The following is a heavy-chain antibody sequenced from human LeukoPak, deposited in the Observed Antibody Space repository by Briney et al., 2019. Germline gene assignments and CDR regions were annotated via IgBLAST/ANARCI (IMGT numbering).Heavy chain of an antibody. V-gene: IGHV1-24*01. CDR1: GYTLTELS. D-gene: IGHD3-22*01. J-gene: IGHJ4*02. Sequence: EASVKVSCKVSGYTLTELSMHWVRQAPGKGLEWMGGFDPEDGETIYAQKFQGRVTMTEDTSTDTAYMELSSLRSEDTAVYYCATDFYDSIGYQRYFDYWGQGTLVTVSS. CDR2: FDPEDGET. CDR3: ATDFYDSIGYQRYFDY.